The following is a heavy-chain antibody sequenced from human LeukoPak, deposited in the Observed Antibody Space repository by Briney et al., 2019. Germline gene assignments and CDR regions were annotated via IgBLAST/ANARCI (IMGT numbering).Heavy chain of an antibody. CDR2: IYYSGST. V-gene: IGHV4-30-4*01. Sequence: PSETLSLTCTVSGGSIRSGDYYWSWIRQSPGKDLEWIGYIYYSGSTYYNPSLKSRVTLSIDTSKNHFSLKLSSVTAADTAVYYCARGAPYSSGWLAGYWGQGTLVTVSS. J-gene: IGHJ4*02. D-gene: IGHD6-19*01. CDR3: ARGAPYSSGWLAGY. CDR1: GGSIRSGDYY.